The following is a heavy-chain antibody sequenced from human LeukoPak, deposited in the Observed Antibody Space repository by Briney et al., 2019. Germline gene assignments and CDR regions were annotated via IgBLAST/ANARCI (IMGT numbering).Heavy chain of an antibody. D-gene: IGHD3-10*01. CDR3: ARAGWGSGSYVNWFDP. CDR1: GGSISSYY. CDR2: IYYSGST. V-gene: IGHV4-59*08. J-gene: IGHJ5*02. Sequence: SETLSLTCTVSGGSISSYYWSWIRQPPGKGLEWIGYIYYSGSTNYNPSLKSRVTISVDTSKNQFSLKLSSVTAADTAVYYCARAGWGSGSYVNWFDPWGQGTLVTVSS.